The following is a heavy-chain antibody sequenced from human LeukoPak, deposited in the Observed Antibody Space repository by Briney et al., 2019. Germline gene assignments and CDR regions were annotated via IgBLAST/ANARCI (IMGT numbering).Heavy chain of an antibody. J-gene: IGHJ6*02. CDR2: IYLYGTT. V-gene: IGHV4-4*02. CDR1: IGSISSSKW. Sequence: SETLSLTCSVSIGSISSSKWWSWVRQSPVKGMEWIGEIYLYGTTNYNPSFTSRVTMSVDRSRNQFSLKLTSVTAADTAVYYCARQKWEQQGRDYYFNGLDVWGPGTTVIVSS. D-gene: IGHD1/OR15-1a*01. CDR3: ARQKWEQQGRDYYFNGLDV.